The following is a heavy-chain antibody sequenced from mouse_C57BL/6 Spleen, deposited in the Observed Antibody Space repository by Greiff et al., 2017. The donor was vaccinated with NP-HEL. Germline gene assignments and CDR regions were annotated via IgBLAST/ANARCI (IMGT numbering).Heavy chain of an antibody. Sequence: VQLQQSGAELVRPGASVKLSCKASGYTFTDYYINWVKQRPGQGLEWIARIYPGSGNTYYNEKFKGKATLTAEKSSSTAYMQLSSLTSEDSAVYFCARGGGPLDYWGQGTTLTVSS. J-gene: IGHJ2*01. CDR1: GYTFTDYY. CDR2: IYPGSGNT. CDR3: ARGGGPLDY. V-gene: IGHV1-76*01.